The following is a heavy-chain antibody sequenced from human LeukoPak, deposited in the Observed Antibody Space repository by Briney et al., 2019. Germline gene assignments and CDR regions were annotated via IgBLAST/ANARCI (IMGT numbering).Heavy chain of an antibody. CDR3: ARVPEGNWNDLESDYFDY. Sequence: PSATLSLTCTVSGGSISSSSYYWGWIRQPPGKGLEWIGSMYYSGSTHYNPSLKSRVTISLDTSKNQFSLKLSSVTAADTAVYYCARVPEGNWNDLESDYFDYWGQGTLVTVSS. D-gene: IGHD1-20*01. V-gene: IGHV4-39*01. J-gene: IGHJ4*02. CDR1: GGSISSSSYY. CDR2: MYYSGST.